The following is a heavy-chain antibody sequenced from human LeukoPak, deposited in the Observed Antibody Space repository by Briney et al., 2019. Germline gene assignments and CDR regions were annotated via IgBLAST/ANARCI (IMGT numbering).Heavy chain of an antibody. CDR1: GFTFSSYS. J-gene: IGHJ4*02. CDR2: ISSSSSYI. Sequence: PGGSLRLSCAASGFTFSSYSMNWVRQAPGKGLEWVSSISSSSSYIYYADSVKGRFTISRDNAKNSLYLQMNSLRAEDTAVYYCARDPRYGSSGFDYWGRGTLVTVSS. D-gene: IGHD3-22*01. CDR3: ARDPRYGSSGFDY. V-gene: IGHV3-21*01.